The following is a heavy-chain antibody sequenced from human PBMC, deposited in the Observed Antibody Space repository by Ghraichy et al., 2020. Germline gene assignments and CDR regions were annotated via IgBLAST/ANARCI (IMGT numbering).Heavy chain of an antibody. Sequence: GGSLRLSCAASGFTFDDYAMHWVRQVPGKGLEWVSGISWNSGNIGYADSVKGRFTISRDNAKNSLYLQMNSLRAEDTALYYCAKDAWGAVAGQIDYWGQGTLVTVSS. CDR3: AKDAWGAVAGQIDY. V-gene: IGHV3-9*01. CDR2: ISWNSGNI. D-gene: IGHD6-19*01. J-gene: IGHJ4*02. CDR1: GFTFDDYA.